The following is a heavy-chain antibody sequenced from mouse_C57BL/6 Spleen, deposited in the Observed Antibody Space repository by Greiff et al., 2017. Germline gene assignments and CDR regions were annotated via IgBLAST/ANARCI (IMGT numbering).Heavy chain of an antibody. CDR2: IYPGSGST. D-gene: IGHD4-1*01. J-gene: IGHJ1*03. CDR3: ARRGWDEDWYFGV. CDR1: GYTFTSYW. V-gene: IGHV1-55*01. Sequence: VQLQQPGAELVKPGASVTMSCKASGYTFTSYWITWVKQRPGQGLEWIGDIYPGSGSTNYNEKFKSKATLTVDTSSSTAYMQLSSLTTEDSAVYYCARRGWDEDWYFGVWGTGITVTGST.